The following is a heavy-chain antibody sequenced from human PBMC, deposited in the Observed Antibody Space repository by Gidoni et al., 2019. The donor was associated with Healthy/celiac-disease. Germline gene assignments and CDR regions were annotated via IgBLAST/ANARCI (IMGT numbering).Heavy chain of an antibody. CDR2: INAGNGNT. D-gene: IGHD1-26*01. Sequence: QVQLVQSGAEVKKPGASVKVSCKASGYTFTSYAMHWVRQAPGQRLEWMGWINAGNGNTKYSQKFQGRVTITRDTSASTAYMELSSLRSEDTAVYYCARGWERPRDYWGQGTLVTVSS. V-gene: IGHV1-3*01. CDR1: GYTFTSYA. J-gene: IGHJ4*02. CDR3: ARGWERPRDY.